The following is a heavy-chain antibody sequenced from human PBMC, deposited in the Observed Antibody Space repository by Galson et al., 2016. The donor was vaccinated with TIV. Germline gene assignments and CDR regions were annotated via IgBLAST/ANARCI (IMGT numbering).Heavy chain of an antibody. CDR3: ARSPSSGYFLFEY. D-gene: IGHD3-22*01. CDR2: ISTSSGYT. V-gene: IGHV3-11*06. CDR1: GFTFSDYY. J-gene: IGHJ4*02. Sequence: SLRLSCAVSGFTFSDYYMSWIRHPPRKGLEWLSYISTSSGYTDYADSVKGRFTISRDNAKNSVYLQMNSLRAEDTAVYYCARSPSSGYFLFEYWGQGTLVTVSS.